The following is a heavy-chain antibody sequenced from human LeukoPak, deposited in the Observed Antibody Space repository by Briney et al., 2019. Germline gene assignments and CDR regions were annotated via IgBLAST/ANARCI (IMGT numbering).Heavy chain of an antibody. J-gene: IGHJ6*02. V-gene: IGHV3-23*01. CDR2: ISGSGGST. CDR1: GFIFSSHA. D-gene: IGHD3-10*01. Sequence: GGSLRLSCAASGFIFSSHAMSWVRQTPEKGLEWVSTISGSGGSTYFADSVKGRFTISRDNSKNTLSLRMNSLRAEDTAVYYCAKLDHRNSGTYQYFYGFDVWGQGTTVTVSS. CDR3: AKLDHRNSGTYQYFYGFDV.